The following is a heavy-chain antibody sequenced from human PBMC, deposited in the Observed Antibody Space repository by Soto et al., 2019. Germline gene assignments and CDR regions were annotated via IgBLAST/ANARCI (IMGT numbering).Heavy chain of an antibody. V-gene: IGHV1-18*01. J-gene: IGHJ3*02. CDR1: GHTFTTYA. Sequence: QVQLVQSGAELKKPGASVKVSCKASGHTFTTYAISWMRQALGQGLEWMGWITPYNGDTNYAQKFQGRVTMTTDTSTSTVYMELRSLRSDDTAVYYCARGEGAFDIWGQGTMVTVSS. CDR2: ITPYNGDT. CDR3: ARGEGAFDI. D-gene: IGHD1-26*01.